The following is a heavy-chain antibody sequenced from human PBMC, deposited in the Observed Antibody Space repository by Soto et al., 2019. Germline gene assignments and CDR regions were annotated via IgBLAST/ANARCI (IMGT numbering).Heavy chain of an antibody. CDR3: ARGKITMVRGVPSSPPDY. CDR2: IYYSGST. CDR1: GGSISSGGYY. V-gene: IGHV4-31*03. D-gene: IGHD3-10*01. Sequence: QVQLQESGPGLVKPSQTLSLTCTVSGGSISSGGYYWSWIRQHPGKGLEWIGYIYYSGSTYYNPSLKSRVTISVDTSKNQFSLKLSSVTAADTAVYYCARGKITMVRGVPSSPPDYWGQGTLVTVSS. J-gene: IGHJ4*02.